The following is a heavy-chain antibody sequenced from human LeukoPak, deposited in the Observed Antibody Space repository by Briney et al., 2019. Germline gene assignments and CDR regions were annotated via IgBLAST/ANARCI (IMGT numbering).Heavy chain of an antibody. J-gene: IGHJ4*02. CDR3: AKDFGSSWPSGGFDY. D-gene: IGHD6-13*01. Sequence: PGGSLRLSCAASGFTFDDYAMHWVRRAPGKGLEWVSGISWNSDNIGYADSVKGRFTISRDNAKNSLYLQMNSLRAEDTALYYCAKDFGSSWPSGGFDYWGQGTLVTVSS. V-gene: IGHV3-9*01. CDR1: GFTFDDYA. CDR2: ISWNSDNI.